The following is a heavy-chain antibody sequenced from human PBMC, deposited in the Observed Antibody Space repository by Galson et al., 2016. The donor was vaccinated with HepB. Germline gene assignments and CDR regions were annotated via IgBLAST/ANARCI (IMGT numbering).Heavy chain of an antibody. CDR1: GFTFSIYA. V-gene: IGHV3-23*01. Sequence: SLRLSCAASGFTFSIYAMSWVRQAPGKGLEWVSSITSSGGGTFYADSVKGRFTISRDNSKNTLYLQVNSLGAEDTALYHCANHGEITRALDVWGQGTMVTVSS. D-gene: IGHD3-10*01. CDR3: ANHGEITRALDV. J-gene: IGHJ3*01. CDR2: ITSSGGGT.